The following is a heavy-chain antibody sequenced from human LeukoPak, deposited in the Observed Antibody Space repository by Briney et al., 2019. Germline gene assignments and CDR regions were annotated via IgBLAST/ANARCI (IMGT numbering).Heavy chain of an antibody. CDR3: ARGRGIAVAGTLDY. J-gene: IGHJ4*02. Sequence: PGGSLRLSCAASGFTFSRDWMSWVRQAPGKGLEWVSGINWNGGSTGYADSVKGRFTISRDNAKNSLYLQMNSLRAEDTALYYCARGRGIAVAGTLDYWGQGTLVTVSS. D-gene: IGHD6-19*01. CDR2: INWNGGST. CDR1: GFTFSRDW. V-gene: IGHV3-20*04.